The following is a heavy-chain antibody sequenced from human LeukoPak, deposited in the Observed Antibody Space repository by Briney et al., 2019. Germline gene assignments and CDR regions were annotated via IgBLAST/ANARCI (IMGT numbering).Heavy chain of an antibody. CDR3: ARVSRYSSSWYSLDY. Sequence: ASVKVSCKASGYTFTGYYMHWVRQAPGQGLEWMGWINPNSGGTNHAQKFQGRVTMTRDTSISTAYMELSRLRSDDTAVYYCARVSRYSSSWYSLDYWGQGTLVTVSS. J-gene: IGHJ4*02. D-gene: IGHD6-13*01. V-gene: IGHV1-2*02. CDR1: GYTFTGYY. CDR2: INPNSGGT.